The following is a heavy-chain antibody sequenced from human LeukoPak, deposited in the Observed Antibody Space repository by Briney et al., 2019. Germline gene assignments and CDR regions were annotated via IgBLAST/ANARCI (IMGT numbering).Heavy chain of an antibody. CDR3: ARLEGARYYFDY. D-gene: IGHD3-3*01. J-gene: IGHJ4*02. CDR2: IYYSGST. CDR1: GGSISSYY. V-gene: IGHV4-59*08. Sequence: KSSETLSLTCTVSGGSISSYYWSWIRQPPGKGLEWIGYIYYSGSTNYNPSLKSRVTISVDTSKNQFSLKLSSVTAADTAVYYCARLEGARYYFDYWGQETLVTVSS.